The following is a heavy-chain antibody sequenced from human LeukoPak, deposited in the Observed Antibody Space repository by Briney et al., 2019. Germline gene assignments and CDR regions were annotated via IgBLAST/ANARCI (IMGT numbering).Heavy chain of an antibody. V-gene: IGHV4-34*01. D-gene: IGHD3-3*01. CDR2: INHSGST. Sequence: SETLSLTCAVYGGSFSGYYWSWIRQPPGKGLEWIGEINHSGSTNYNPSLKSRVTISVDTSKNQFSLKLSSVTAADTAVYYCARADTNPFVWSGYTNWFDPWGQGTLVTVSS. J-gene: IGHJ5*02. CDR3: ARADTNPFVWSGYTNWFDP. CDR1: GGSFSGYY.